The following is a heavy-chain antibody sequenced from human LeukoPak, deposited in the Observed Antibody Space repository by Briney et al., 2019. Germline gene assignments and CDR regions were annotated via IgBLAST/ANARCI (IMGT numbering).Heavy chain of an antibody. Sequence: ASVKVSCKASGYTFTSYGISWVRQAPGQGLEWMGWISAYNGNTNYAQKLQGRVTMTTDTSTCTAYMELRSLRSDDTAVYYCAREGDDYYDSSGYYLNWGQGTLVTVSS. CDR2: ISAYNGNT. CDR3: AREGDDYYDSSGYYLN. CDR1: GYTFTSYG. J-gene: IGHJ4*02. V-gene: IGHV1-18*01. D-gene: IGHD3-22*01.